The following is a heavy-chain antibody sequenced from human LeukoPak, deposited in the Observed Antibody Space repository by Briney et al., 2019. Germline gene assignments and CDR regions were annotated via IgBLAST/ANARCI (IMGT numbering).Heavy chain of an antibody. CDR1: GFTVSSNY. Sequence: GGSLRLSCAASGFTVSSNYMSWARQAPGKGLEWVSAISGSGGSTYYADSVKGRFTISRDNSKNTLYLQMNSLRAEDTAVYYCARDRPLQGLDYWGQGTLVTVSS. CDR3: ARDRPLQGLDY. D-gene: IGHD5-24*01. V-gene: IGHV3-23*01. J-gene: IGHJ4*02. CDR2: ISGSGGST.